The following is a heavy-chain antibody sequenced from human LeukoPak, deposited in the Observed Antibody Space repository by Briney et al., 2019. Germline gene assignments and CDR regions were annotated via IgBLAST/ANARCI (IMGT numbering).Heavy chain of an antibody. Sequence: GRSLRLSCATSGFTFSSYWMNWVRQAPGKGLEWVANIKQDGSEKYYVDSVKGRFTISRDNAKNSLYLQMNSLRAEDTAVYYCANQDCSGGSCYLDYWGQGTLVTVSS. CDR3: ANQDCSGGSCYLDY. CDR1: GFTFSSYW. J-gene: IGHJ4*02. D-gene: IGHD2-15*01. V-gene: IGHV3-7*01. CDR2: IKQDGSEK.